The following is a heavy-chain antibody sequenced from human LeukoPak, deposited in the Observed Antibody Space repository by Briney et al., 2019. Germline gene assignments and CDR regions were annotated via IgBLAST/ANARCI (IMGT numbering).Heavy chain of an antibody. D-gene: IGHD1-26*01. CDR2: ISSGGSTI. V-gene: IGHV3-48*03. CDR1: GFTFRSYE. Sequence: PGGSLRLSCAASGFTFRSYEMNWVRQAPGKGLEWVSYISSGGSTIYYADSVKGRFTTSRDNPKNSLYLQMNSLRAEDTAVYYCASVGIIVGATGPFDYWGLGTLVTVSS. J-gene: IGHJ4*02. CDR3: ASVGIIVGATGPFDY.